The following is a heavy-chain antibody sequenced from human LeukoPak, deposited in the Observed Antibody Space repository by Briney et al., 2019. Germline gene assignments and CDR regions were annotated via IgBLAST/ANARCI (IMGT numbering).Heavy chain of an antibody. D-gene: IGHD2-15*01. Sequence: GVSVKVSCKASGYTFTSYGISWVRQAPGRGLEWMGWISAYNGNTNYAQKLQGRVTMTTDTSTSTAYMELRSLRSDDTAVYYCAGQQDVVVVAATPGAFDIWGQGTMVTVSS. CDR3: AGQQDVVVVAATPGAFDI. J-gene: IGHJ3*02. CDR2: ISAYNGNT. V-gene: IGHV1-18*01. CDR1: GYTFTSYG.